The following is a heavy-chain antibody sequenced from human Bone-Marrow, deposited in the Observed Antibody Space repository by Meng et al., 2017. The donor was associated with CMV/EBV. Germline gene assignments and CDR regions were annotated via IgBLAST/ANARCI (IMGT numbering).Heavy chain of an antibody. D-gene: IGHD2-2*01. J-gene: IGHJ5*02. CDR3: TRQQYQLLSTRNWFDP. CDR2: ISGSGGST. V-gene: IGHV3-23*01. CDR1: GFTFSSYA. Sequence: GGSLRLSCAASGFTFSSYAMSWVRQAPGKGLEWVSAISGSGGSTYYADSVKGRFTISRDNSKNTLYLQMNSLRAEDTAVYYCTRQQYQLLSTRNWFDPWGQGTLVTVSS.